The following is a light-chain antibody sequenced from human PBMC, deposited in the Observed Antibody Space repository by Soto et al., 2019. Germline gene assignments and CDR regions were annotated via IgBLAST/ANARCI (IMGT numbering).Light chain of an antibody. J-gene: IGKJ4*01. CDR2: DAS. CDR1: QSVSSY. V-gene: IGKV3-11*01. CDR3: QQRSNWPLT. Sequence: EIGMTQSPVTLSVSPGGRASLSCRASQSVSSYLAWYQQKPGQAPRLLIYDASNRATGIPARFSGSGSGTDFTLTISSLEPEDFAVYYCQQRSNWPLTFGGGTKVDI.